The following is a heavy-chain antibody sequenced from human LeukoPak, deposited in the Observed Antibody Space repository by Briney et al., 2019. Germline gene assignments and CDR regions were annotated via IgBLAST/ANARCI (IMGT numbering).Heavy chain of an antibody. CDR3: ATRTVAGTSYFDY. V-gene: IGHV3-21*01. Sequence: GGSLRLSCAASGFTFSSYAMHWVRQAPGKGLEWVSSISSSSSYIYYADSVKGRFTISRDNAKNSLYLQMNSLRAEDTAVYYCATRTVAGTSYFDYWGQGTLVTVSS. CDR1: GFTFSSYA. D-gene: IGHD6-19*01. J-gene: IGHJ4*02. CDR2: ISSSSSYI.